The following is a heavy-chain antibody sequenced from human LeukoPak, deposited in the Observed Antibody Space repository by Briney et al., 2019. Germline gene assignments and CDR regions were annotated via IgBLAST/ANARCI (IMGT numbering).Heavy chain of an antibody. V-gene: IGHV1-8*03. D-gene: IGHD5-18*01. J-gene: IGHJ4*02. Sequence: ASVKVSCKASGYTFTSYDINWVRQATGQGLEWMGWMNPNSGNTGYAQKFQGRVTITRNTSISTAYMELSSLRSEDTAVYYCARGGYGYGLPDCWGQGTLVTVSS. CDR2: MNPNSGNT. CDR3: ARGGYGYGLPDC. CDR1: GYTFTSYD.